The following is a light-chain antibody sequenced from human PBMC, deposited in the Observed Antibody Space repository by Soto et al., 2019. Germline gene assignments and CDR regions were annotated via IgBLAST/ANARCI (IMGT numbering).Light chain of an antibody. CDR3: QQRSNWPPEFT. V-gene: IGKV3-11*01. CDR1: QNVGHN. CDR2: TAS. J-gene: IGKJ2*01. Sequence: EIVLTQSPASLSLSPGETATLSCRTSQNVGHNFAWYQLKAGQSPRLLIHTASSRATGIPARFSGSGSRTDFTLTISGLEPEDIAVYYCQQRSNWPPEFTFGQGTKLEI.